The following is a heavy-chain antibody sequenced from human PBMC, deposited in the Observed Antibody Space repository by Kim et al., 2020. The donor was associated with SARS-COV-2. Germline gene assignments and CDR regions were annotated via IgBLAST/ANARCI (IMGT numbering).Heavy chain of an antibody. CDR2: IPHDGSNK. D-gene: IGHD6-19*01. V-gene: IGHV3-30*18. J-gene: IGHJ4*02. CDR1: GFTFSNYG. Sequence: GGSLRLSCAASGFTFSNYGMHWVRQAPGKGLEWVAVIPHDGSNKYYADSVKGRFSISKDNSKNSLYLQMNSLIAEDTAVYYCAKGRGGWYAPSFDYWGQGTLVTVSS. CDR3: AKGRGGWYAPSFDY.